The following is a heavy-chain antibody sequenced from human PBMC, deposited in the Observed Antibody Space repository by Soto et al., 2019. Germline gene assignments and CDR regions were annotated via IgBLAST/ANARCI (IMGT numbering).Heavy chain of an antibody. Sequence: QVQLVQSGDAVKKPGASVKVSCKASGYIFVNYGIAWVRQAPGQGLEWMGWISPYTGNTHSATKIQGRLTMTTDTTTSTAYMDLGSMTSDGTAVYYCVMVDNYVTPTPQDVWGQGTTVTVSS. J-gene: IGHJ6*02. V-gene: IGHV1-18*01. D-gene: IGHD3-16*01. CDR1: GYIFVNYG. CDR2: ISPYTGNT. CDR3: VMVDNYVTPTPQDV.